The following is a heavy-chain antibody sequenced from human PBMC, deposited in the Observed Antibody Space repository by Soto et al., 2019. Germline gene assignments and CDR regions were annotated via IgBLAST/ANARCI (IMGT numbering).Heavy chain of an antibody. V-gene: IGHV3-30*18. CDR2: ISYDGSNK. Sequence: QVQLVESGGGVVQPGRSLRLSCAASGFTFSSYGMHWVRQAPGKGLEWVAVISYDGSNKYYADSVKGRFTISRDNSKNTLYLQMNSLRAEDKAVYYCAKDLAAAGGTPGDYYYGMDVWGQGTTVTVSS. D-gene: IGHD6-13*01. CDR1: GFTFSSYG. CDR3: AKDLAAAGGTPGDYYYGMDV. J-gene: IGHJ6*02.